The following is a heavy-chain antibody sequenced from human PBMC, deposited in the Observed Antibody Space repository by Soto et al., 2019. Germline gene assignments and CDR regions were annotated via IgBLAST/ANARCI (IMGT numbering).Heavy chain of an antibody. CDR3: VCVPNPRAAYIYFVS. V-gene: IGHV1-69*13. D-gene: IGHD2-15*01. CDR1: GGTFSSYA. Sequence: SVKVSCKASGGTFSSYAISWVRQAPGQGLEWMGGIIPIFGTANYAQKFQGRVTITADESTSTAYMELSSLRSEDTAVYYCVCVPNPRAAYIYFVSRGHGIPVTV. CDR2: IIPIFGTA. J-gene: IGHJ4*01.